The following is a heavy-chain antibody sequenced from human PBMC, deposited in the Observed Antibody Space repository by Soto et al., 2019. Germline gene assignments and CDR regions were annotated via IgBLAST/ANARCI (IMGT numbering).Heavy chain of an antibody. V-gene: IGHV3-21*01. CDR1: GFTFSRVS. Sequence: GGSVRLSCESSGFTFSRVSMNGVRQVPGKGLEWFASISSGISDTWYADSVKGRFIISRDNAQNSLFLKMNTLRPEDTAMYYCERVAYWGPGTQVTVPS. CDR3: ERVAY. CDR2: ISSGISDT. J-gene: IGHJ4*02.